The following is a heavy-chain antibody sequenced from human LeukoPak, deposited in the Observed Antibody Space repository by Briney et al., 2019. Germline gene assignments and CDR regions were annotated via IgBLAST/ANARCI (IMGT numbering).Heavy chain of an antibody. CDR1: GFTFSSYV. Sequence: GGSLRLSXAASGFTFSSYVMHWVRQAPGKGLEYVSAISSNGGSTYYGDSVKGRFTISRDNSKNTLYLQMGSLRAEDMAVYYCARGDNDAFDIWGQGTMVTVSS. J-gene: IGHJ3*02. CDR2: ISSNGGST. CDR3: ARGDNDAFDI. D-gene: IGHD2-21*01. V-gene: IGHV3-64*02.